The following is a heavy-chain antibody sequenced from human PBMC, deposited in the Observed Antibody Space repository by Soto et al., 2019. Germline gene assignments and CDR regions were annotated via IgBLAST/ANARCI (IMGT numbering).Heavy chain of an antibody. J-gene: IGHJ5*02. CDR2: ISYDGSNK. Sequence: GGSLRLSCAASGFTFSSYGMHWVRQAPGKGLEWVAVISYDGSNKYYADSVKGRFTISRDNSKNTLYLQMNSLRAEDTAVYYCAKDPGFDPWGQGTLVTVSS. V-gene: IGHV3-30*18. CDR3: AKDPGFDP. CDR1: GFTFSSYG.